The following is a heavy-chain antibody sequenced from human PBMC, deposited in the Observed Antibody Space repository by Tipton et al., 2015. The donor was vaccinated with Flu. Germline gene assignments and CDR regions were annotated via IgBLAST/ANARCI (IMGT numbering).Heavy chain of an antibody. D-gene: IGHD3-9*01. Sequence: SLRLSCAASGFTFSNYEMNWVRQAPGKGLEWVAYLDNSGGIIKYADSVKGRFSVSRDNARNSLYLQMDTLRVEDTAIYYCARDVTGYYRYFDFWGQGTLVTVSS. CDR3: ARDVTGYYRYFDF. V-gene: IGHV3-48*03. CDR1: GFTFSNYE. J-gene: IGHJ4*02. CDR2: LDNSGGII.